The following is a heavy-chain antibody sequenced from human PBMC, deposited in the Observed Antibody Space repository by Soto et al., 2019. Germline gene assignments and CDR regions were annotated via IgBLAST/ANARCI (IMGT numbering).Heavy chain of an antibody. J-gene: IGHJ4*02. V-gene: IGHV2-26*01. CDR3: ARMGDGYNYYFDY. CDR2: IFSNDEK. CDR1: GFSLSNARMG. Sequence: QVTLKESGPVLVKPTETLTLTCTVSGFSLSNARMGVSWIRQPPVKALEWLAHIFSNDEKSYSTSLKSRLTISKDTSKSQVVLTMTNMDPVDTATYYCARMGDGYNYYFDYWGQGTLVTVSS. D-gene: IGHD5-12*01.